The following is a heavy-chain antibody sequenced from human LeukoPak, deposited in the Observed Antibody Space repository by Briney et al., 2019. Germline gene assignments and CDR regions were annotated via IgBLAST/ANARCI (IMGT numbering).Heavy chain of an antibody. V-gene: IGHV3-23*01. CDR1: GFTFDEYG. Sequence: GRSLRLSCAVSGFTFDEYGMHWVRQAPGKGLEWVSAISGGGDSTYYADSVKGRFIISRDNSKNTLYLQMNSLRADDTAVYYCAKKGIYFYYYMDVWGKGTTVTVSS. CDR3: AKKGIYFYYYMDV. J-gene: IGHJ6*03. CDR2: ISGGGDST. D-gene: IGHD3-10*01.